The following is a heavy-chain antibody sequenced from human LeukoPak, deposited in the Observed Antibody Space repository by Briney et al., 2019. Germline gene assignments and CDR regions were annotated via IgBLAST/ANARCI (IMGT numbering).Heavy chain of an antibody. Sequence: PGGSLRLSCAASGFTFSSYGMHWVRQAPGKGLEWVAVIWYDGSNKYYADSVKGRFTTSRDNSKNTLYLQMNSLRAEDTAVYYCAKDRSVLAAAGTWGDYWGQGTLVTVSS. CDR3: AKDRSVLAAAGTWGDY. J-gene: IGHJ4*02. CDR1: GFTFSSYG. V-gene: IGHV3-33*06. D-gene: IGHD6-13*01. CDR2: IWYDGSNK.